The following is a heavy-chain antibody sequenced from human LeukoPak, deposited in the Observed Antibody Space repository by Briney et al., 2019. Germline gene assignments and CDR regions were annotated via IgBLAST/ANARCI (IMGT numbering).Heavy chain of an antibody. D-gene: IGHD1-26*01. V-gene: IGHV5-51*01. CDR1: GYSFTNYW. CDR2: IYPGDSDT. Sequence: HGESLKISCKSSGYSFTNYWIGWVRQMPGKGLEWMGIIYPGDSDTRYSPSFQGQVTISADKSISTAYLQWSSLKASDTAMYYCARQRSGSYWDDAFDIWGQGTMVTVSS. CDR3: ARQRSGSYWDDAFDI. J-gene: IGHJ3*02.